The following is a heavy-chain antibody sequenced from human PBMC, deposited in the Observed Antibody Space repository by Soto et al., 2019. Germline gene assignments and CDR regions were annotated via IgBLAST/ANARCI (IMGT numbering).Heavy chain of an antibody. CDR1: GYSISSTNW. Sequence: SETLSLTCAVSGYSISSTNWWGWIRQPPGRGLKWIGYIYYSGTTYYTPSLKSRVTMSVDSSKNQFSLKLSSVTAVDTAVYYCARTRGSKNYGMDVWGQGTSVTVSS. J-gene: IGHJ6*02. D-gene: IGHD1-26*01. CDR3: ARTRGSKNYGMDV. V-gene: IGHV4-28*01. CDR2: IYYSGTT.